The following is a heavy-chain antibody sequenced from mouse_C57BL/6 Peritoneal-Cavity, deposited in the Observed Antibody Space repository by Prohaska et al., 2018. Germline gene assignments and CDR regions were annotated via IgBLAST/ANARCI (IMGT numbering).Heavy chain of an antibody. CDR1: GYSITSGYY. J-gene: IGHJ3*01. V-gene: IGHV3-6*01. D-gene: IGHD2-5*01. Sequence: TISFTGYSITSGYYWNWIRQFPGNKLEWMGYISYDGSNNYNPSLKNRISITRDTSTNQFFLKLNSVTTEDTATYYCASSNYAWFAYWGQGTLVTVSA. CDR3: ASSNYAWFAY. CDR2: ISYDGSN.